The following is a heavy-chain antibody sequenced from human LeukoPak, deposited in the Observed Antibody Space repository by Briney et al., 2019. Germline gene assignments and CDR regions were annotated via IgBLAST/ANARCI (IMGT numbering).Heavy chain of an antibody. D-gene: IGHD2-21*01. CDR2: IYNDGSNQ. CDR1: GFTFSNFG. J-gene: IGHJ5*02. Sequence: AGRSLRLSCAASGFTFSNFGMHWVRQAPGKGLEWVAVIYNDGSNQHYADSVRGRFTISRDNSKNTLYLQMSSLRAEDTAVYYCAKDGSEPYYSLFDPWGQGTLVIVSS. V-gene: IGHV3-33*06. CDR3: AKDGSEPYYSLFDP.